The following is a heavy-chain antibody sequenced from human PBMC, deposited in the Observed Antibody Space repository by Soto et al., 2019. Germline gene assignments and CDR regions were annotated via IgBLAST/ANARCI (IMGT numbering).Heavy chain of an antibody. CDR3: ARLGYCSGGSCYLLDY. J-gene: IGHJ4*02. V-gene: IGHV1-24*01. CDR2: FDPEDGET. Sequence: GASVKVSCKVSGYTLTELSMHWVRQAPGKGLEWMGGFDPEDGETIYAQKFQGRVTISVDTSKNQFSLKLSSVTAADTAVYYCARLGYCSGGSCYLLDYWGQGTLVTVSS. D-gene: IGHD2-15*01. CDR1: GYTLTELS.